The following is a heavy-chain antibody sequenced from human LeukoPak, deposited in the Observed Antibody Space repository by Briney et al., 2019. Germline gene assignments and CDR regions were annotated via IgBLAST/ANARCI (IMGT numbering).Heavy chain of an antibody. CDR3: GRVYCGGNCYSPPLPDY. J-gene: IGHJ4*02. Sequence: GGSLRLSCAASGFTFSSYGMQWVRQAPGKGLDWVAGIWYDGSNKNYADSVKGRFTISRDNSKNTLFLQMNSLRAEDTAVYYCGRVYCGGNCYSPPLPDYWGQGTLATVSA. D-gene: IGHD2-21*02. CDR2: IWYDGSNK. V-gene: IGHV3-33*01. CDR1: GFTFSSYG.